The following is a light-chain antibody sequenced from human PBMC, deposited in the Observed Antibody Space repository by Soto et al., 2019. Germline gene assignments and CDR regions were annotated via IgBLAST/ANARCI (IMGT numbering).Light chain of an antibody. CDR2: DAS. Sequence: DIQMTQSPSTRSASVGDRVTITCRASQSISSWLAWYQQKPGKAPKLLIYDASSLESGVPSRFSGSGYGTEFTLTISSLQPDDFATYYCQQYNSYPYTFGQGNKLEIK. CDR1: QSISSW. CDR3: QQYNSYPYT. J-gene: IGKJ2*01. V-gene: IGKV1-5*01.